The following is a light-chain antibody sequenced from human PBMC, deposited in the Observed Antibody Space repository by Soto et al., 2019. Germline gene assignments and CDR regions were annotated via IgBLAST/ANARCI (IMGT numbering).Light chain of an antibody. CDR2: GAS. CDR3: QQANSFPLT. Sequence: ENVLTQSPGTLSLSPGDRASLSCRASQSVSNNYLAWYQQKPGQAPRLLIYGASNRATGIPDRFSGSGSGTDFTLTISRLEPEDFATYYCQQANSFPLTFGGGTKVDI. CDR1: QSVSNNY. V-gene: IGKV3-20*01. J-gene: IGKJ4*01.